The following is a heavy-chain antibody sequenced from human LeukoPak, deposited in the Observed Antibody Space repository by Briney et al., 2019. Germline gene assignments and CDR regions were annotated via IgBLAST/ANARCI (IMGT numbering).Heavy chain of an antibody. CDR1: GFTFSSYW. D-gene: IGHD2-2*01. CDR2: INTDGTTT. J-gene: IGHJ4*02. Sequence: GGSLRLSCAASGFTFSSYWMHWVRQAPAKGLVWVSLINTDGTTTRYADPLKGRFTISGDNTENTLYLQMNSRRAEDTAVYYCAKESLRVVPSATFDYWGQGTLVTVSS. CDR3: AKESLRVVPSATFDY. V-gene: IGHV3-74*01.